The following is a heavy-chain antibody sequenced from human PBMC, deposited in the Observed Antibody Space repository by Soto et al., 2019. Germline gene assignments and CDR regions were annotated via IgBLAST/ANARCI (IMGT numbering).Heavy chain of an antibody. CDR3: AREGIAAAEDWFDP. CDR1: GYTVTSYG. CDR2: ISAYNGNT. D-gene: IGHD6-13*01. Sequence: ASVKVSCKASGYTVTSYGISLVRQVPGQGLEWMGWISAYNGNTNYAQKLQGRVTMTTDTSTSTAYMELRSLRSDDTAVYYCAREGIAAAEDWFDPWGQGTLVTVSS. J-gene: IGHJ5*02. V-gene: IGHV1-18*01.